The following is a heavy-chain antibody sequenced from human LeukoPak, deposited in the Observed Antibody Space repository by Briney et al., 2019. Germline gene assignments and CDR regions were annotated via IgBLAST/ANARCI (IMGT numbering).Heavy chain of an antibody. D-gene: IGHD6-19*01. CDR1: GYSFTTDD. J-gene: IGHJ4*02. CDR2: INPGSGKT. V-gene: IGHV1-8*01. CDR3: ARVFGQWLAVD. Sequence: GSSVKVSCKASGYSFTTDDINWVRQASGRGLEWMGFINPGSGKTRYPPKFQGRVTMTRDTSINTVYMELSSLRSEDTATYYCARVFGQWLAVDWGQGTPVIVSS.